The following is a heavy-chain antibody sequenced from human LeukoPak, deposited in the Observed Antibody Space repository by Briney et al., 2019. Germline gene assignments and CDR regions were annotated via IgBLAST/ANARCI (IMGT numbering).Heavy chain of an antibody. V-gene: IGHV4-38-2*01. D-gene: IGHD2-2*01. CDR3: ARPKAPIVVVPAAQNWFDP. J-gene: IGHJ5*02. CDR2: IYHSGST. Sequence: SETLSLTCAVSGYSISSGYYWGWIRQPPGKGLEWIGSIYHSGSTYYNPSLKSRVTISVDTSKNQFSLKLSSVTAADTAVYYCARPKAPIVVVPAAQNWFDPWGQGTLVTVSS. CDR1: GYSISSGYY.